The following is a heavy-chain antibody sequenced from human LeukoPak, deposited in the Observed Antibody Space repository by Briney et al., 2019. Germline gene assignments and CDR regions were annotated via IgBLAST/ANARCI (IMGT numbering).Heavy chain of an antibody. CDR3: ASLGPGYSSGRH. J-gene: IGHJ1*01. CDR2: INHSGST. CDR1: GGSFSGYY. V-gene: IGHV4-34*01. Sequence: PSETLSLTCAVYGGSFSGYYWSWIRQPPGKGLEWIGEINHSGSTNYNPSLKSRVTISVDTSKNQFSLKLSSVTAADTAVYYCASLGPGYSSGRHWGQGTLVTVSS. D-gene: IGHD6-19*01.